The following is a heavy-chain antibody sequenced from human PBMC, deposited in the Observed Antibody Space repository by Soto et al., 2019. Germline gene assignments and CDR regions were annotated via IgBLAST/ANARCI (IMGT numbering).Heavy chain of an antibody. J-gene: IGHJ5*02. CDR1: GFTFSDYY. V-gene: IGHV3-11*06. D-gene: IGHD3-9*01. Sequence: GGSLRISWAPSGFTFSDYYMNWIRQAPGRGPEWVSYISSSSSYTKYADSVKGRFTISRDNAKNSLYLQMNSLRAEDTAVYYCARVLPSITIFGPQNWFDPWGQGTLVTVSS. CDR2: ISSSSSYT. CDR3: ARVLPSITIFGPQNWFDP.